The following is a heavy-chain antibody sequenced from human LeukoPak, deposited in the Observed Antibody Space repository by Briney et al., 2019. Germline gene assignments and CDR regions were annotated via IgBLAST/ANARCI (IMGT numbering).Heavy chain of an antibody. J-gene: IGHJ3*02. Sequence: SETLSLTCTVSGGSISSGGYYWSWIRQHPGKGLEWIGYIYYSGSTYYNPSLKSRVTISVDTSKNQFSLKLSSVTAADTAVYYCARDSPRGYSYGPQAFDIWGQGTMVTVSS. CDR1: GGSISSGGYY. D-gene: IGHD5-18*01. CDR3: ARDSPRGYSYGPQAFDI. CDR2: IYYSGST. V-gene: IGHV4-31*03.